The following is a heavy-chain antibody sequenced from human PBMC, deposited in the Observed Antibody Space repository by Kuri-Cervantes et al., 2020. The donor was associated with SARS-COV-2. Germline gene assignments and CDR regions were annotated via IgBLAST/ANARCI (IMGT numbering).Heavy chain of an antibody. CDR1: GGSISGSGYY. J-gene: IGHJ4*02. Sequence: ESLKISCTVSGGSISGSGYYWAWIRQPPGKGLEWIGEINHSGSTNYNPSLKSRVTISVDTSKNQFSLKLSSVTAADTAVYYCATLFGYWGQGTLVTVSS. CDR3: ATLFGY. V-gene: IGHV4-39*07. CDR2: INHSGST.